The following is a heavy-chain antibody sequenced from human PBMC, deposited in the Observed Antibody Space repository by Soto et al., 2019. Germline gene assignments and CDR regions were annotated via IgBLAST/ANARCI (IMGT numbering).Heavy chain of an antibody. CDR1: GGSFSSYS. CDR3: ARAGAGVLRYFDWLSAPVGYYGMDV. Sequence: GASVKVSCKASGGSFSSYSISWVRQAPGQGLEWMGAIIPIFDTPKYAQMLQGRITITADKSTNTAYMELGSLRSEDTAVYYCARAGAGVLRYFDWLSAPVGYYGMDVWGQGTTVTVSS. J-gene: IGHJ6*02. V-gene: IGHV1-69*06. D-gene: IGHD3-9*01. CDR2: IIPIFDTP.